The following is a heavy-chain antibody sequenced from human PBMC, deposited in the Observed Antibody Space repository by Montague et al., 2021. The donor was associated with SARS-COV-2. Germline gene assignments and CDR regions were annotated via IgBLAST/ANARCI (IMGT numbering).Heavy chain of an antibody. CDR2: INHSGTT. CDR3: ASGDDNGSGYLDG. J-gene: IGHJ6*03. V-gene: IGHV4-34*01. CDR1: DGSFSNFY. D-gene: IGHD1-26*01. Sequence: SETLSLTCAVFDGSFSNFYWSWIHQPPGKGLEWIGEINHSGTTYYNPSLKSRVTISVDTSRNQFSLKLNSVTAADAAVYYCASGDDNGSGYLDGWGKGTTVTVSS.